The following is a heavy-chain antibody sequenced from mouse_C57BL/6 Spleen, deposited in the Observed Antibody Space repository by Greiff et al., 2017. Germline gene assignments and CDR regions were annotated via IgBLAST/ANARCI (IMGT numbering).Heavy chain of an antibody. D-gene: IGHD4-1*01. J-gene: IGHJ4*01. CDR2: IYPRSGNT. CDR1: GYTFTSYG. CDR3: ARGDGTDAMDY. V-gene: IGHV1-81*01. Sequence: VQLQQSGAELARPGASVKLSCKASGYTFTSYGISWVKQRTGQGLEWIGEIYPRSGNTYYNEKFKGKATLTADKSSSTAYMELRSLTSEDSAVYFCARGDGTDAMDYWGQGTSVTVSS.